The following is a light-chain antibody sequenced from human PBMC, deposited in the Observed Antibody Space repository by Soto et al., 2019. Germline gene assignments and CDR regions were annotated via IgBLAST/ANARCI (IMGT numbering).Light chain of an antibody. CDR1: SSDVGGYNY. J-gene: IGLJ3*02. Sequence: QSALTQPRSVSGSPGQSVTISCTGSSSDVGGYNYVSWYQQYSGKAPKLIIYDVTKRPSGVLDRFSGSKSGDTASLTISGLQAEDEAGYYCCSYGGSSARYWVFGGGTKLTVL. CDR2: DVT. V-gene: IGLV2-11*01. CDR3: CSYGGSSARYWV.